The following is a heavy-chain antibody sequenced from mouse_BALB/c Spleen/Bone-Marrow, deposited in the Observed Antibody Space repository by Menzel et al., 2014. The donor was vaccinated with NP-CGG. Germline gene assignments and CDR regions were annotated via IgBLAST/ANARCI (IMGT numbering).Heavy chain of an antibody. V-gene: IGHV14-3*02. Sequence: VQLQQSGAELVRPGASVKLSCTASGFNIKDTYMHWVKQRPEQGLEWIGRIDPANGNTKYDPKFQGKATITADTSSNTAYLRLSSLTSEDTAVYYCARGLLQYYYAMDYWGQGTSVPVSS. J-gene: IGHJ4*01. CDR3: ARGLLQYYYAMDY. D-gene: IGHD2-3*01. CDR1: GFNIKDTY. CDR2: IDPANGNT.